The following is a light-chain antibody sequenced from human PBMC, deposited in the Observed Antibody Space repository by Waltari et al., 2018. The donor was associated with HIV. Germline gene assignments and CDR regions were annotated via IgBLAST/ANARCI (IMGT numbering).Light chain of an antibody. J-gene: IGKJ3*01. V-gene: IGKV1-39*01. CDR3: QQSYSGLT. CDR1: QTISTY. CDR2: AAS. Sequence: DIQMTQSPSSLSASLGDTVIITCRSSQTISTYVNWYQQKPGRAPNHLIYAASTLQDGVASRFSGSGSGTEFNLTINSLQVEDFAVYYCQQSYSGLTFGPGTKVDV.